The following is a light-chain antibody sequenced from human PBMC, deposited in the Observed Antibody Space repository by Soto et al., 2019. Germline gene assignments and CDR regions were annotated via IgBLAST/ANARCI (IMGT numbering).Light chain of an antibody. CDR1: QAISNY. J-gene: IGKJ1*01. CDR2: AAS. Sequence: DKQMTQSPSSLSAFVGDRVCITCQASQAISNYLNWYQHKPGKAPKLLIFAASSLQSGVPSRFSGSRSGPDFTLTISSLQPEDFATYYCQQSYSSPPTFSQGTKVDIK. V-gene: IGKV1-39*01. CDR3: QQSYSSPPT.